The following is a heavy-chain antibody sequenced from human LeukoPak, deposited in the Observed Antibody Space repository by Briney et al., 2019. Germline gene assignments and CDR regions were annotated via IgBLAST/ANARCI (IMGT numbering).Heavy chain of an antibody. CDR2: IIPIFGTA. CDR3: ARGGEQQLDQGDY. J-gene: IGHJ4*02. D-gene: IGHD6-13*01. Sequence: GASVTVSCKASGGTFSSYAISWVRQAPGQGLEWMGGIIPIFGTANYAQKFQGRVTITADKSTSTAYMELSSLRSEDTAVYYCARGGEQQLDQGDYWGQGTLVTVSS. CDR1: GGTFSSYA. V-gene: IGHV1-69*06.